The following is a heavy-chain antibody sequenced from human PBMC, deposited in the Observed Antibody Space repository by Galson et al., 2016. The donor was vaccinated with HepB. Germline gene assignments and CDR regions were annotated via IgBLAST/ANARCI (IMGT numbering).Heavy chain of an antibody. D-gene: IGHD3-10*01. V-gene: IGHV6-1*01. J-gene: IGHJ6*02. CDR1: GDSVYNNGAA. Sequence: CAISGDSVYNNGAAWVWIRQSPSRGLEWLGRTFYRSTWENHYAGSVKNRITISPDTSRIQFSLHLNSVTPEDTAVYYCARAVMLGRGMDVWGQGTTVTVSS. CDR2: TFYRSTWEN. CDR3: ARAVMLGRGMDV.